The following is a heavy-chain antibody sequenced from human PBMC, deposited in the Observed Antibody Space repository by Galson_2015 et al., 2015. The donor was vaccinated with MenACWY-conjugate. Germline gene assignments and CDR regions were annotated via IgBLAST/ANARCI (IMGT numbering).Heavy chain of an antibody. CDR3: ARWEYCRKTSCWATGYYMDV. V-gene: IGHV1-3*01. D-gene: IGHD2-2*01. CDR1: GYTFTSYA. Sequence: SVKVSCKASGYTFTSYAMHWVRQAPGQTLEWMGWINGGNGNTKYSQKFQGRVTITRDTSAGTAYMELSSLRSEDTAVYYCARWEYCRKTSCWATGYYMDVWGKGTTVTGSS. J-gene: IGHJ6*03. CDR2: INGGNGNT.